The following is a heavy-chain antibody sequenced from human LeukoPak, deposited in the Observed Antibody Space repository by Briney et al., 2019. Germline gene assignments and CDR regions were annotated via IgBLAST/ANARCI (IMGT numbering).Heavy chain of an antibody. V-gene: IGHV3-66*01. CDR2: IYSGGST. CDR1: GFTVSSNY. D-gene: IGHD3-22*01. J-gene: IGHJ3*02. Sequence: GGSLRLSCAASGFTVSSNYMSWVRQAPGKGLEWVSVIYSGGSTYYADSVKGRFTISRDNSKNTLYLQMNSLRAEDTAVYYCARARDYYDSSGYSLWAFDIWGQGTMVTVSS. CDR3: ARARDYYDSSGYSLWAFDI.